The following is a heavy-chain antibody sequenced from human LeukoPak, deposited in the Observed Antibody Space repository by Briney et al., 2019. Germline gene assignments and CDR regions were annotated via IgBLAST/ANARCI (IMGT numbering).Heavy chain of an antibody. J-gene: IGHJ4*02. V-gene: IGHV3-74*01. Sequence: GGSLRLSSAASGFTFSKYWMLWVRQAPGKGLESVSRINTDGTVTTYADSVKGRFTVSKDNADDTMFLQMNSVRDEGTAVYYCATKQWLAPPPDSWGQGTPVTASS. CDR3: ATKQWLAPPPDS. D-gene: IGHD6-19*01. CDR2: INTDGTVT. CDR1: GFTFSKYW.